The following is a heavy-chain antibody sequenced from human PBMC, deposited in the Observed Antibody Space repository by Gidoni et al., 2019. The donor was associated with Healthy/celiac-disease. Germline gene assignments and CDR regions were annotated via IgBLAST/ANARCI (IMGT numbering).Heavy chain of an antibody. CDR2: ISSSSSTI. D-gene: IGHD3-3*01. V-gene: IGHV3-48*02. Sequence: EVPLVESGGGLVQPGGSLSLSCAASGFTFRSYSMNWVRQAPGKGLEWVSYISSSSSTIYYADSVKGRFTSSRDNAKNSLYLQMNSLRDEDTAVYYCARDAITIFGVVAPDSYGMDVWGQGTTVTVSS. CDR1: GFTFRSYS. CDR3: ARDAITIFGVVAPDSYGMDV. J-gene: IGHJ6*02.